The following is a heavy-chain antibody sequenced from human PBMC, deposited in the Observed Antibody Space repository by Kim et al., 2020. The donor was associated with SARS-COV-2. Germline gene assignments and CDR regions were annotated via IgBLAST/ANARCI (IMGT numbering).Heavy chain of an antibody. CDR1: GFTFSTYC. CDR2: IKEDVSDK. V-gene: IGHV3-7*03. CDR3: ARDWYVAVAGTRESVFDI. J-gene: IGHJ3*02. D-gene: IGHD6-19*01. Sequence: GGSLRLSCAASGFTFSTYCMSWVRQAPGKGLEWVGNIKEDVSDKYYVDSVRGRFTFSRDNAKNSLYLQMNSLRAEDTAVYYCARDWYVAVAGTRESVFDIWGQGTMVTVSS.